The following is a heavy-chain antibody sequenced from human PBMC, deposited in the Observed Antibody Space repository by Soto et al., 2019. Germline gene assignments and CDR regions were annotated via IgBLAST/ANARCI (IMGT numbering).Heavy chain of an antibody. D-gene: IGHD4-17*01. CDR2: VRSIPDSDGA. Sequence: GGALRLSCAASGVTFSGSALHVVRQASGKGLEGVGGVRSIPDSDGAASAASVKGRYTLSRDDSKNTAYLQMNSLKNEDTAVYYCTRLNSETQVTTSYDYYGMDVWGQGTTVTVSS. CDR3: TRLNSETQVTTSYDYYGMDV. V-gene: IGHV3-73*01. CDR1: GVTFSGSA. J-gene: IGHJ6*02.